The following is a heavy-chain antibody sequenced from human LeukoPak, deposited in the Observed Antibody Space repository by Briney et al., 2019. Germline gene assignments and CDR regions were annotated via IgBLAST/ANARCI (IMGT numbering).Heavy chain of an antibody. V-gene: IGHV3-23*01. CDR3: AKGYYFDY. CDR2: VSGSAGST. J-gene: IGHJ4*02. Sequence: GGSLRLSCAASGFSFTSSAMSWVRQPPGKGLEWVSSVSGSAGSTFYADSVKGRFTISRDNFKNTLYLQMNSLRTEDTAIYYCAKGYYFDYWGQGTLVTVSS. D-gene: IGHD3-10*01. CDR1: GFSFTSSA.